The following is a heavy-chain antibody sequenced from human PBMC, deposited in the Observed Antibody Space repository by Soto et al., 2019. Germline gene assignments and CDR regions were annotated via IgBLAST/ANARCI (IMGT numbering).Heavy chain of an antibody. J-gene: IGHJ4*02. V-gene: IGHV3-53*04. CDR2: IYSGGST. CDR3: ARGARGAGTFYFDY. Sequence: GGSLRLSCAASGFTVSSNYMSWVRQAPGKGLEWVSVIYSGGSTYYADSVKGRFTISRHNSKNTLYLQMNSLRAEDTAVYYCARGARGAGTFYFDYWGQGTLVTVSS. CDR1: GFTVSSNY. D-gene: IGHD6-19*01.